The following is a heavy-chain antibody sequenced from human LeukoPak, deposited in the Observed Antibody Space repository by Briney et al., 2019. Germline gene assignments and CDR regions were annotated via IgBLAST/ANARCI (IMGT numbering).Heavy chain of an antibody. Sequence: ASVKVSCRVSGDTLTEISIHWVRQTPGKGLEWMGGLHPEDREVIYAQKFQGRVTMIEDSSTDTAYMDLRSLRSEDTAVYYCATAEQLVWGQGTLVTVSS. D-gene: IGHD6-6*01. CDR2: LHPEDREV. J-gene: IGHJ4*02. V-gene: IGHV1-24*01. CDR3: ATAEQLV. CDR1: GDTLTEIS.